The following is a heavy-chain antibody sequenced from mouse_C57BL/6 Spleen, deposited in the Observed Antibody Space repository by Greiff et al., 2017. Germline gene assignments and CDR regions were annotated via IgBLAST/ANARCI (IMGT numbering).Heavy chain of an antibody. CDR1: GYTFTSYW. Sequence: QVQLKQPGAELVRPGSSVKLSCKASGYTFTSYWMHWVKQRPIQGLEWIGNIDPSDSETHYNQKFKDKATLTVDKFSSTAYMQLSSLTSEDSAVYYCAREEFTTVDPYYFDYWGQGTTLTVSS. CDR3: AREEFTTVDPYYFDY. J-gene: IGHJ2*01. D-gene: IGHD1-1*01. CDR2: IDPSDSET. V-gene: IGHV1-52*01.